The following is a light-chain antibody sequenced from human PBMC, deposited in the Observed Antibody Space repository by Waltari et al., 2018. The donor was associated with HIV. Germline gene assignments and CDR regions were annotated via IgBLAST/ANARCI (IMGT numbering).Light chain of an antibody. CDR2: EVI. V-gene: IGLV2-11*01. J-gene: IGLJ3*02. Sequence: QSALTQPRSVSGSPGPSVTISCTGTSSDVGGYDSVSWYLQHPGKVPKLIIYEVIKWPSGVPDRFSGSKSGNTASLTISGLQTEDEADYFCCSYAGTYTYVLFGGGTKLTVL. CDR3: CSYAGTYTYVL. CDR1: SSDVGGYDS.